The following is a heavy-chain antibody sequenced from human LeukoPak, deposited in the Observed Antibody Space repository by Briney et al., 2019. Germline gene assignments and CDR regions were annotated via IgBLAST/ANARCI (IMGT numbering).Heavy chain of an antibody. CDR1: GGSISSSSYY. CDR3: ARWDFYYMDV. V-gene: IGHV4-39*01. J-gene: IGHJ6*03. Sequence: SETLSLTCTVSGGSISSSSYYWGWIRQPPGKGLEWIGSIYYSVSTYDNLSLKSRVTISVDTSKNQFSLKLSSVTAADTAVYYCARWDFYYMDVWGKGTTVTISS. CDR2: IYYSVST.